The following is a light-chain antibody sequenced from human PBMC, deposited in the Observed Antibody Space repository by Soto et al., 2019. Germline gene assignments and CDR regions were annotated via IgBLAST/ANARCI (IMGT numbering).Light chain of an antibody. CDR2: DAS. CDR1: QSVSNKY. J-gene: IGKJ2*01. Sequence: EIVLTQSPGTLSLFPGERATLSCRASQSVSNKYLAWYQHKPGQAPRLLIYDASRRVAGIPDRFSGGGSGADFTLTISRLEPEDFSVYFCHQYGGSLPYTFGQGTDLEIK. V-gene: IGKV3-20*01. CDR3: HQYGGSLPYT.